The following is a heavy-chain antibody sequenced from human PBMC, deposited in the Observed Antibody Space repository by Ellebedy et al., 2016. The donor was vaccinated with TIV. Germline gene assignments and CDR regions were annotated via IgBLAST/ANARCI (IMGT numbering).Heavy chain of an antibody. CDR3: ARVDYYGSGSYYRGTDYYYYGMDV. J-gene: IGHJ6*02. D-gene: IGHD3-10*01. Sequence: GESLKISCAASGFTFSSYAMSWVRQAPGKGLEWVANIKDDGSEKSYVDSVKGRFTISRDNAKNSLYLQMNSLRAEDTAVYYCARVDYYGSGSYYRGTDYYYYGMDVWGQGTTVTVSS. CDR1: GFTFSSYA. CDR2: IKDDGSEK. V-gene: IGHV3-7*03.